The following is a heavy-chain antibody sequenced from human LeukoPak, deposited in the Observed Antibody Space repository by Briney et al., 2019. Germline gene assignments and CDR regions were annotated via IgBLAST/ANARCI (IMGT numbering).Heavy chain of an antibody. V-gene: IGHV1-69*04. CDR2: IIPILGIA. Sequence: ASVKVSCKASGGTFSSYAISWVRQAPRQGLEWMGMIIPILGIANYAQKFRGRVTITADKSTNTAHMELSRLNTGDTAVYYCTREGVYAPNPTSYHRDAFDIWGQGTLVIVSS. CDR3: TREGVYAPNPTSYHRDAFDI. CDR1: GGTFSSYA. D-gene: IGHD2/OR15-2a*01. J-gene: IGHJ3*02.